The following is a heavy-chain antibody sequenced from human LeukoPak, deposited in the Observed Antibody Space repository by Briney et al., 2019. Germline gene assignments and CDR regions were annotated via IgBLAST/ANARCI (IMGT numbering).Heavy chain of an antibody. Sequence: ASVKVSCKASGYTFTGYYMHWVRQAPGQGLEWMGWINPNSGGTNYAQKFQGRVTMTRDTSISTAYMELSRLRSDDTAVYYCARDGAPGIAAAGPGGDFDLWGRGTLVTVSS. CDR2: INPNSGGT. V-gene: IGHV1-2*02. CDR3: ARDGAPGIAAAGPGGDFDL. J-gene: IGHJ2*01. CDR1: GYTFTGYY. D-gene: IGHD6-13*01.